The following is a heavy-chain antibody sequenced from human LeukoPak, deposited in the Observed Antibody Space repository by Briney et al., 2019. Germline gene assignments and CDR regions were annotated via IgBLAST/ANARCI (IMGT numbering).Heavy chain of an antibody. D-gene: IGHD6-19*01. Sequence: GAAVKVSPEPSVYTSTGDSTCWGREAPGEGLGRMGWISAYNGNTNYAQKLQGRVTMTTDTSTSTAYMELRSLRSDDTAVYYCATVAVAGDLDYWGQGTLVTVSS. CDR2: ISAYNGNT. CDR3: ATVAVAGDLDY. V-gene: IGHV1-18*01. CDR1: VYTSTGDS. J-gene: IGHJ4*02.